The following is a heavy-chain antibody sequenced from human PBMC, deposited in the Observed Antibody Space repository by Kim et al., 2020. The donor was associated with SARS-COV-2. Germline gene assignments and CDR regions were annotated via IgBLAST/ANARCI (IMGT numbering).Heavy chain of an antibody. J-gene: IGHJ5*02. CDR1: GGYVNSCGYY. Sequence: SETLSLTCTVSGGYVNSCGYYWNWIRQHPGKDLEWLGYIYNSGSTYYNPSLASRIDISLDTSENQFSLKMSSVTAADTALYYCMAFNFWSRLFAHWGQGILISVSS. CDR3: MAFNFWSRLFAH. CDR2: IYNSGST. V-gene: IGHV4-31*03. D-gene: IGHD1-1*01.